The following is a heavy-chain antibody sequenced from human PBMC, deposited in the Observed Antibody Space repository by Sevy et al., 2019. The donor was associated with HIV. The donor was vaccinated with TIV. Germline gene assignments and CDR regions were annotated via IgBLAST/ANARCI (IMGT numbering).Heavy chain of an antibody. CDR3: ARVVAATPGVPNYYYGMDV. CDR2: ISYDGSNK. CDR1: GFTFSSYA. Sequence: GGSLRLSCAASGFTFSSYAMHWVRQAPGKGLEWVAVISYDGSNKYYADSVKGRFTISRDNSKNTLYLQMNSLGAEDTAVYYCARVVAATPGVPNYYYGMDVWGQGTTVTVSS. D-gene: IGHD2-15*01. J-gene: IGHJ6*02. V-gene: IGHV3-30-3*01.